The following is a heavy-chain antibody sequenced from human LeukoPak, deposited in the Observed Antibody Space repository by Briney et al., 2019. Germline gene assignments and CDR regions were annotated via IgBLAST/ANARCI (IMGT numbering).Heavy chain of an antibody. V-gene: IGHV3-21*01. CDR1: GFTFSSYS. CDR2: ISSSSSYI. CDR3: ASLSQVAAPNMNAFDI. D-gene: IGHD6-19*01. Sequence: GGSLRLSCAASGFTFSSYSMNWVRQAPGKGLEWVSSISSSSSYIYYADSVKGRFTISRDNAKNSLYLQTNSLRAEDTAVYYCASLSQVAAPNMNAFDIWGQGTMVTVSS. J-gene: IGHJ3*02.